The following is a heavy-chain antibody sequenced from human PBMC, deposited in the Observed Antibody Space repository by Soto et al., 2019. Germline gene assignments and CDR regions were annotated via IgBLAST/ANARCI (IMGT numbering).Heavy chain of an antibody. V-gene: IGHV3-30-3*01. CDR1: GFTFSSYA. CDR3: ARGTYYDFWSGYYYYYGMDV. D-gene: IGHD3-3*01. J-gene: IGHJ6*02. CDR2: ISYDGSNK. Sequence: GSLRLSCAASGFTFSSYAMHWVRQAPGKGLEWVAVISYDGSNKYYADSVKGRFTISRDNSKNTLYLQMNSLRAEDTAVYYCARGTYYDFWSGYYYYYGMDVWGQGTTVTVSS.